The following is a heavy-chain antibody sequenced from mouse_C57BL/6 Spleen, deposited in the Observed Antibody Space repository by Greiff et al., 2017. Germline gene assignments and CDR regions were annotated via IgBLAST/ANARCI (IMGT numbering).Heavy chain of an antibody. J-gene: IGHJ1*03. D-gene: IGHD1-1*01. CDR1: GYTFTSYW. Sequence: VQLQQPGAELVKPGASVKLSCKASGYTFTSYWMQWVKQRPGQGLEWIGEIDPSDSYTNYKQKFKGKATLTVDTSSSTAYMQLSSLTSEDSAVYYCASDYGSSYGYFDVWGTGTTVTVSS. V-gene: IGHV1-50*01. CDR3: ASDYGSSYGYFDV. CDR2: IDPSDSYT.